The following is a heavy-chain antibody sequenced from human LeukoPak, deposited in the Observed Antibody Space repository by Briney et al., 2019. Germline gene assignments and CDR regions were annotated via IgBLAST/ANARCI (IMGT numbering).Heavy chain of an antibody. Sequence: VASVKVSCKASGYTFTGYYMHWVRQAPGQGLEWMGWMNPNSGGTHYAQKFQGRVTMARDTSISAAYMELSRLRSDDTAVYYCARGDGEEFDYWGQGTLVTVSS. J-gene: IGHJ4*02. CDR1: GYTFTGYY. CDR3: ARGDGEEFDY. D-gene: IGHD5-24*01. V-gene: IGHV1-2*02. CDR2: MNPNSGGT.